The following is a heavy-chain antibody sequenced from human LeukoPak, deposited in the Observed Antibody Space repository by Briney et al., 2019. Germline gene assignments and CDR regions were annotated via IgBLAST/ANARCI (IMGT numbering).Heavy chain of an antibody. J-gene: IGHJ4*02. V-gene: IGHV1-69*04. CDR3: ARGAPSFAVADPFYFDY. CDR1: GGTFSSYA. Sequence: GASVKVSCKASGGTFSSYAISWVRQAPGQGLEWMGRIIPILGIANYAQKFQGRVTITADKSTSTAYMELSSLRSEDTAVYYCARGAPSFAVADPFYFDYWGQGTLVTVSS. D-gene: IGHD6-19*01. CDR2: IIPILGIA.